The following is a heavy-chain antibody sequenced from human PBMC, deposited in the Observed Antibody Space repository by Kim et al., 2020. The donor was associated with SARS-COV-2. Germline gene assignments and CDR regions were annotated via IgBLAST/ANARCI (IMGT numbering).Heavy chain of an antibody. V-gene: IGHV3-23*01. CDR3: AKVRAAAGGQYYYGMDV. Sequence: GGSLRLSCAASGFTFSSYAMSWVRQAPGKGLEWVSAISGSGGSTYYADSVKGRFTISRDNSKNTLYLQMNSLRAEDTAVYYCAKVRAAAGGQYYYGMDVWGQGTTVTVSS. CDR1: GFTFSSYA. CDR2: ISGSGGST. J-gene: IGHJ6*02. D-gene: IGHD6-13*01.